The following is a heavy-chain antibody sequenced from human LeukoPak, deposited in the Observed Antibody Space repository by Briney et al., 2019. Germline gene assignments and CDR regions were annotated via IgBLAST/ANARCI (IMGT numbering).Heavy chain of an antibody. CDR2: IYTSGST. V-gene: IGHV4-4*07. Sequence: SETLSLTCTVSGGSISSYYWSWIRQPAGKGLEWIGRIYTSGSTNYNPSLKSRVTMSVDTSKNQFSLKLSSVTAADTAVYYCARDLDIVVVPAADYYYYYMDVWGKGTTVTVSS. CDR1: GGSISSYY. J-gene: IGHJ6*03. D-gene: IGHD2-2*01. CDR3: ARDLDIVVVPAADYYYYYMDV.